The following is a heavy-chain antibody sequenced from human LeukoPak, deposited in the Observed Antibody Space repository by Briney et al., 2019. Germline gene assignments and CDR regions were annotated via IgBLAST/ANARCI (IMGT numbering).Heavy chain of an antibody. CDR3: VRTYSIGWSLGVFDV. Sequence: SETLSLTCTVSGGSISSGSYYWSWIRQPAGKGLEWIGRIYTSGSTNYNPSLKSRVTISVDTSKNQFSLRLSSVTAADTAVYYCVRTYSIGWSLGVFDVWGQGTMVTISS. D-gene: IGHD6-19*01. J-gene: IGHJ3*01. CDR1: GGSISSGSYY. V-gene: IGHV4-61*02. CDR2: IYTSGST.